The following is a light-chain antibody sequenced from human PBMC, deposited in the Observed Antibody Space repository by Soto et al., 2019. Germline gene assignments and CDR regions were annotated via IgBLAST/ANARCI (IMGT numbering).Light chain of an antibody. V-gene: IGLV2-14*01. CDR2: EVT. J-gene: IGLJ1*01. Sequence: QSALTQPASVSGSPGQSIAISCTGTSSDVGGYDYVSWYQQHPDKAPKLMIYEVTKRPSGVSNRFSGSKSGNTASLTISGLQPEDEADYYCSSYTSSSTDVFGTGTKVTVL. CDR1: SSDVGGYDY. CDR3: SSYTSSSTDV.